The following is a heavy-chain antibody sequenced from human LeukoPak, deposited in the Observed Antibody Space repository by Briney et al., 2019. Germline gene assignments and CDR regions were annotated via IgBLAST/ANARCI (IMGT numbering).Heavy chain of an antibody. J-gene: IGHJ4*02. Sequence: GGSLRLSCAASGFTFSSYWMSWVRQAPGKGLEWVANIKQDGSEKHNVDSVKGRFTISRDNAKNSLYLQMNSLRAEDTAVYYCARDQDGHYFDYWGQGTLVTVSS. CDR3: ARDQDGHYFDY. CDR1: GFTFSSYW. CDR2: IKQDGSEK. V-gene: IGHV3-7*01.